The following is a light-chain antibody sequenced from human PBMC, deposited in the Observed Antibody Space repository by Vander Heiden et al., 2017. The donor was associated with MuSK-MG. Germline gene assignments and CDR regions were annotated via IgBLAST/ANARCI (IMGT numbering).Light chain of an antibody. CDR1: NIGSKS. CDR3: QVWDSSSDHVV. CDR2: DDS. V-gene: IGLV3-21*02. J-gene: IGLJ2*01. Sequence: SSVLTQPPSVSVAPGQPTRITCGGNNIGSKSVHGYQQKPGQAPVLVVYDDSDRPAGIPERFSGSNSGNTATLTISRVEAGDEADYYCQVWDSSSDHVVFGGGTKLTVL.